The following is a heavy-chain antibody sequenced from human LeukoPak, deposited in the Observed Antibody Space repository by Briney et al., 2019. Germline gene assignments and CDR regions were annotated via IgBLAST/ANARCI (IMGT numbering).Heavy chain of an antibody. CDR2: IHLSGRT. CDR3: SRENGAFSPFGY. D-gene: IGHD2-8*01. Sequence: PSETLSLTCGVSGGSITTTNWWSWVRQPPGQGLEWIGEIHLSGRTNYNPSLNSRVTLALDTSKNHLSLSLTSVTAADTAVYYCSRENGAFSPFGYWGQGTLVAVPS. CDR1: GGSITTTNW. J-gene: IGHJ4*02. V-gene: IGHV4-4*02.